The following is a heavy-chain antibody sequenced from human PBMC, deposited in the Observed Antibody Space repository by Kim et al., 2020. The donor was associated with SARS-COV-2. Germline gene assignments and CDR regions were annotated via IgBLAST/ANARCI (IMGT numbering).Heavy chain of an antibody. CDR2: GST. V-gene: IGHV4-34*01. Sequence: GSTNSDPSLRSRISMSVDTSKNQFSLKLSSVTAAETAVYYCAAGAPGHWGQGTLVTVSS. J-gene: IGHJ1*01. CDR3: AAGAPGH.